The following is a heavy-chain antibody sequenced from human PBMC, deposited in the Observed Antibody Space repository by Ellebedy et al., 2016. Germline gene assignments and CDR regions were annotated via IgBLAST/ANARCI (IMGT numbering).Heavy chain of an antibody. CDR3: ARGFTGIGWYEGP. D-gene: IGHD6-19*01. Sequence: SETLSLTCAVSGVSVSTYYWNWIRQPPGKGLEWIGYIYYSGSTNYNPSLKSRVTISLDTSKNQLSLKVTSVTAADTAVYYCARGFTGIGWYEGPWGQGTLVTVSS. V-gene: IGHV4-59*02. CDR1: GVSVSTYY. CDR2: IYYSGST. J-gene: IGHJ5*02.